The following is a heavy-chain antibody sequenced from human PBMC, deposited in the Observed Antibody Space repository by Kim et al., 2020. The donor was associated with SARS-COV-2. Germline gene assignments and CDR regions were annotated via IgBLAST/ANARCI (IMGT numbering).Heavy chain of an antibody. D-gene: IGHD6-13*01. J-gene: IGHJ6*02. Sequence: ASVKVSCKASGYTFTSYYMHWVRQAPGQGLEWMGIINPSGGSTSYAQKFQGRVTMTRDTSTSTVYMELSSLRSEDTAVYYCARDRSYSSSSKVYYYYGMDVWGQGTTVTVSS. CDR1: GYTFTSYY. CDR3: ARDRSYSSSSKVYYYYGMDV. V-gene: IGHV1-46*01. CDR2: INPSGGST.